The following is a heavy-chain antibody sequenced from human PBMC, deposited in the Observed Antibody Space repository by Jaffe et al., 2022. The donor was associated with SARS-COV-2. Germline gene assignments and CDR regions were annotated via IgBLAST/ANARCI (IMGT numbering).Heavy chain of an antibody. Sequence: QVQLVESGGGVVQPGRSLRLSCAASGFTFSSYAMHWVRQAPGKGLEWVAVISYDGSNKYYADSVKGRFTISRDNSKNTLYLQMNSLRAEDTAVYYCARVGGDYSHYYYYYGMDVWGQGTTVTVSS. CDR2: ISYDGSNK. J-gene: IGHJ6*02. CDR1: GFTFSSYA. CDR3: ARVGGDYSHYYYYYGMDV. V-gene: IGHV3-30-3*01. D-gene: IGHD4-17*01.